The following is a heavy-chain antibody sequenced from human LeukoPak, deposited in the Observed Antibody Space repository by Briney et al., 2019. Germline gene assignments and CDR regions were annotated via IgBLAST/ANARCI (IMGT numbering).Heavy chain of an antibody. D-gene: IGHD2-15*01. CDR1: GYTFTSYD. V-gene: IGHV1-8*01. Sequence: GASVKVSCKASGYTFTSYDINWVRQATGQGLGWMGWMNPNSGNTGYAQKFQGRVTMTRNTSISTAYMELSSLRSEDTAVYYCAKVVVVAATPSGFDPWGQGTLVTVSS. CDR3: AKVVVVAATPSGFDP. J-gene: IGHJ5*02. CDR2: MNPNSGNT.